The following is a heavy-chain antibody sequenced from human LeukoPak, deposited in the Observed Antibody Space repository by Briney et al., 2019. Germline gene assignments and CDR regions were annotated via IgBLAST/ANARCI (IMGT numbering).Heavy chain of an antibody. J-gene: IGHJ6*02. D-gene: IGHD2-15*01. CDR3: ARDVICSGGSCNDYYYYGMDV. CDR2: IWYDGSNK. V-gene: IGHV3-33*01. Sequence: GGSLRLSCAASGFTFRSYGMHWVRQAPGKGLEWVAVIWYDGSNKYYADSVKGRFTISRDNSKNTMYLHMNSLRAEDTAVYYCARDVICSGGSCNDYYYYGMDVWGQGTTVTVSS. CDR1: GFTFRSYG.